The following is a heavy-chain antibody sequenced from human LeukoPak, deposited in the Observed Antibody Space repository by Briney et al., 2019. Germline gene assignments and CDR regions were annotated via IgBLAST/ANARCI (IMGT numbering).Heavy chain of an antibody. Sequence: SETLSLTCTVSGYAISSGYYWGWIRQPPGKGLECIGTVYHTGDTDYNPSLKSRVTLSVDTSENQFSLSLTSVTAADTAVYYCARPYDYVFGVDIWGQGTMVTVSS. CDR3: ARPYDYVFGVDI. CDR1: GYAISSGYY. CDR2: VYHTGDT. J-gene: IGHJ3*02. V-gene: IGHV4-38-2*02. D-gene: IGHD3-16*01.